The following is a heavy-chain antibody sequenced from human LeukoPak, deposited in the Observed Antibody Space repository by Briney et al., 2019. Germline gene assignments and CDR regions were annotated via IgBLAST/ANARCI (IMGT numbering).Heavy chain of an antibody. V-gene: IGHV3-48*02. J-gene: IGHJ4*02. D-gene: IGHD3-10*01. CDR1: GFTFNRHS. Sequence: GGSLRLSCAASGFTFNRHSMNWVRQAPGKGLEWVSYISSSSSVIYYADSVKGRFIISRDNAKNSLYLQMNSLRDEDTAVYYCARDMSLLWFGDPFDYWGQGTLVTVSS. CDR3: ARDMSLLWFGDPFDY. CDR2: ISSSSSVI.